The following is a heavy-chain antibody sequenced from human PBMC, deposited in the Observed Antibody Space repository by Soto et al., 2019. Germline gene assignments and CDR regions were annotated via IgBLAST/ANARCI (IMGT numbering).Heavy chain of an antibody. D-gene: IGHD3-3*01. J-gene: IGHJ6*02. CDR2: MNPNSGNT. Sequence: ASVKVSCKASGYTFTSYDINWVRQATGQGLEWMGWMNPNSGNTGYAQKFQGRVTMTRNTSISTAYMELSSLRSEDTAVYYCARGGDITIFGVVISPYYYYGMDVWGQGTTVTVSS. CDR3: ARGGDITIFGVVISPYYYYGMDV. CDR1: GYTFTSYD. V-gene: IGHV1-8*01.